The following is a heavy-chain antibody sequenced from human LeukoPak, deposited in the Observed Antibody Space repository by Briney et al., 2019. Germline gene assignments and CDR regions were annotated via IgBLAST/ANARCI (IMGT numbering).Heavy chain of an antibody. D-gene: IGHD3-10*01. CDR1: GYTFTSYD. Sequence: ASVKVSCKASGYTFTSYDINWVRQATGQGLEWMGWINPNSGNAGYAQNFRGRVTMTRDTSISTVYMELSSLKSEDTAVYYCARKVRDSGSYPDWGPGTLVTVSS. CDR2: INPNSGNA. CDR3: ARKVRDSGSYPD. J-gene: IGHJ4*02. V-gene: IGHV1-8*01.